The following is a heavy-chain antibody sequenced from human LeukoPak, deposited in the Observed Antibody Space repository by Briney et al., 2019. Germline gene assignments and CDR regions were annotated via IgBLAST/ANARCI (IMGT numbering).Heavy chain of an antibody. V-gene: IGHV3-48*03. CDR3: AREERGMIQAPFDY. D-gene: IGHD1-1*01. Sequence: PGGSLRLSCAASGFTFTSYEMNWVRPAPGKGLEWVSYISSSGSTRYYVDSVKGRFTISRDNAKNSLYLQMNSLRAEDTAVYYCAREERGMIQAPFDYWGQGTLVTVSS. CDR2: ISSSGSTR. J-gene: IGHJ4*02. CDR1: GFTFTSYE.